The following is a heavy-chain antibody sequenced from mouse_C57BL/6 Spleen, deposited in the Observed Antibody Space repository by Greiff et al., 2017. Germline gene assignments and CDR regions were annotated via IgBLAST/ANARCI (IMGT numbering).Heavy chain of an antibody. D-gene: IGHD4-1*01. CDR2: IDPSDSYT. J-gene: IGHJ2*01. CDR3: ARSNWFDY. CDR1: GYTFTSYW. V-gene: IGHV1-69*01. Sequence: QDQLQQPGAELVMPGASVKLSCKASGYTFTSYWMHWVKQRPGQGLEWIGEIDPSDSYTNYNQKFKGKSTLTVDKSSSTAYMQLSSLTSEDSAVYYCARSNWFDYWGQGTTLTVSS.